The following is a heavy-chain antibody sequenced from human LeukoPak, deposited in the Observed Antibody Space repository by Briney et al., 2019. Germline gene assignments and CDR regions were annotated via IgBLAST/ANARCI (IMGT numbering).Heavy chain of an antibody. CDR1: GGSISNGSYY. V-gene: IGHV4-61*02. CDR3: ARAGARRGYALGY. J-gene: IGHJ4*02. CDR2: IYTSGST. Sequence: TSETLSLTCTVSGGSISNGSYYWSWIRQPAGKGLEWIGRIYTSGSTNYNPSLKSRVTISVDTSKNQFSLKLSSVTAADTAVYYCARAGARRGYALGYWGQGTLVTVSS. D-gene: IGHD2-2*01.